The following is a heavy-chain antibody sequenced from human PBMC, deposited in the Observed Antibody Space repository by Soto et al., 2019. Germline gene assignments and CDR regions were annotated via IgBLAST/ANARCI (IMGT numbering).Heavy chain of an antibody. CDR1: GYTFTSYG. J-gene: IGHJ4*02. CDR2: ISAYNGST. V-gene: IGHV1-18*01. Sequence: QVQLVQSGAEVKKPGASVKVSCKASGYTFTSYGIGWVRQAPGQGLEWMEWISAYNGSTNYAQKLQGRVTMTTDTSTSTAFMELRSLRSDDTAVYYCARGPLPLYGGNGGGFDYWGQGTLVTVSS. CDR3: ARGPLPLYGGNGGGFDY. D-gene: IGHD2-15*01.